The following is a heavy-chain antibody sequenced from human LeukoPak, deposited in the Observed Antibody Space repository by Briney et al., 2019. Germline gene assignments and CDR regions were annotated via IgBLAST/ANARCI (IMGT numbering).Heavy chain of an antibody. D-gene: IGHD4-23*01. J-gene: IGHJ4*02. V-gene: IGHV1-8*02. CDR3: ARLVYGGNPPARYYYFDY. CDR1: GYTFTSYG. Sequence: ASVKVSCKASGYTFTSYGISWVRQAPGQGLEWMGWMNPNSGNTGYAQKFQGRVTMTRNTSISTAYMELSSLRSEDTAVYYCARLVYGGNPPARYYYFDYWGQGTLVTVSS. CDR2: MNPNSGNT.